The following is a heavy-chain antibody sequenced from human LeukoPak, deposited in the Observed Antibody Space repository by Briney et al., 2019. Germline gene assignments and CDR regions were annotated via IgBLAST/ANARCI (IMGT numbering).Heavy chain of an antibody. CDR2: ISSSSTYI. D-gene: IGHD3-22*01. CDR3: ARGDYYDSSGYDR. J-gene: IGHJ4*02. V-gene: IGHV3-21*01. Sequence: PGRSLRLSCAASGFNFISYTMNWVRQAPGKGLEWVSSISSSSTYIYYVDSVKGRFTISRDNAKNALYLQMNSLRVEDTAVYYCARGDYYDSSGYDRWGQGTLVTVSS. CDR1: GFNFISYT.